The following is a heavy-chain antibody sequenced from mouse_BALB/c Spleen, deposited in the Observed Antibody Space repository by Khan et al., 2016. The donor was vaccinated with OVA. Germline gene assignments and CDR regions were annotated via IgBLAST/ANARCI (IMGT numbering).Heavy chain of an antibody. V-gene: IGHV1-9*01. CDR1: GYTFSSYW. Sequence: QVQLQQSGAELMKPGASVKISCKATGYTFSSYWIEWVKQRPGHGLEWIGEILPGRGNINYNEKFKGKATFTADTSSYIAYMQLNSLTSEDSAVYYCARGAGTTYGMGYWCQGTSVTVSS. J-gene: IGHJ4*01. CDR2: ILPGRGNI. D-gene: IGHD4-1*01. CDR3: ARGAGTTYGMGY.